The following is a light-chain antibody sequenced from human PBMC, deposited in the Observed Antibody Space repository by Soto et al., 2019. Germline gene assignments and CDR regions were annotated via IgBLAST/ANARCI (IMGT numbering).Light chain of an antibody. CDR3: QQYYSYPRT. Sequence: AIRMTQSPSSLSASTGDRVTITCRASQGISGYLAWYQQKPGKAPKLLIYAASTLQSGVPSRFSGSGSGTDFTLTISCLQSEDFAAYYCQQYYSYPRTFCQGTKVEIK. CDR1: QGISGY. V-gene: IGKV1-8*01. CDR2: AAS. J-gene: IGKJ1*01.